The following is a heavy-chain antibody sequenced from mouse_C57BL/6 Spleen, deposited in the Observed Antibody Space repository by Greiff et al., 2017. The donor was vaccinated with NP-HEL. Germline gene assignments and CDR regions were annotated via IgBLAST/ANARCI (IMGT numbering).Heavy chain of an antibody. Sequence: QVQLQQSGTELVKPGASVKLSCKASGYTFTSYWMHWVKQRPGQGLEWIGNINPSNGGTNYNEKFKSKATLTVDKSSSTAYVQLSSLTSEDSAVYYCARYDYGSSPFAYWGQGTLVTVSA. CDR1: GYTFTSYW. CDR3: ARYDYGSSPFAY. D-gene: IGHD1-1*01. J-gene: IGHJ3*01. CDR2: INPSNGGT. V-gene: IGHV1-53*01.